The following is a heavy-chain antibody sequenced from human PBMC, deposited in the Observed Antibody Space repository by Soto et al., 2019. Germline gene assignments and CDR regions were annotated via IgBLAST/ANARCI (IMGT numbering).Heavy chain of an antibody. CDR3: ARGWSKLVVAELPF. V-gene: IGHV1-18*03. Sequence: QVQLVQSGAEVRQPGASVKVSCKASGYSFTSYAISWVRQAPGQGLEWMGWISGYNGNTKYVEKVHGRVTMTTDTSTSTAYMELRSLRFDDMAVDDCARGWSKLVVAELPFWGQGTPVTVSS. J-gene: IGHJ4*02. CDR1: GYSFTSYA. CDR2: ISGYNGNT. D-gene: IGHD6-19*01.